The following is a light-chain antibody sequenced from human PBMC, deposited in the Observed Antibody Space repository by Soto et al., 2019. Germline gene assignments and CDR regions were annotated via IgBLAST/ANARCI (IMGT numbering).Light chain of an antibody. J-gene: IGKJ5*01. CDR2: EVS. V-gene: IGKV3-11*01. Sequence: TQSVFAVPVCQGERATLSCRAGQGVTTYFAWYQQKPGRSPRRLIYEVSNRASGVPARFSGSGSGTDFALTISRVEAEDVGVYYCLQATHWPNTFGQGTRLEI. CDR1: QGVTTY. CDR3: LQATHWPNT.